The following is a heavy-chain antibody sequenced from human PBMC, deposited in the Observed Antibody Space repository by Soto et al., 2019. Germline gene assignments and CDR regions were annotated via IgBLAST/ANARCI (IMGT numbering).Heavy chain of an antibody. CDR2: ISSNGGST. J-gene: IGHJ4*02. D-gene: IGHD3-22*01. CDR3: AVAYYYDSSGYYYFDY. V-gene: IGHV3-64*01. Sequence: GGSLRLSCAASGFTFSSYAMHWVRQAPGKGLEYVSAISSNGGSTYYANSVKGRFTISRDNSKNTLYLQMGSLRAEDMAVYYCAVAYYYDSSGYYYFDYWRQGTLVTVSS. CDR1: GFTFSSYA.